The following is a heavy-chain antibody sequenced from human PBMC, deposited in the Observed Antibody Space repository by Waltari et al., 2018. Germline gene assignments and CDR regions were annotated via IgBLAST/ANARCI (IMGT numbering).Heavy chain of an antibody. Sequence: CTVSGGSISSHYWSWIRQPPGKGLEWIGYIYYSGSTNYNPSLKSRVTISVDTSKNQFSLKLSSVTAADTAVYYCARDRGWRYYDSSGYYYVGFDYWGQGTLVTVSS. CDR1: GGSISSHY. D-gene: IGHD3-22*01. J-gene: IGHJ4*02. CDR2: IYYSGST. V-gene: IGHV4-59*11. CDR3: ARDRGWRYYDSSGYYYVGFDY.